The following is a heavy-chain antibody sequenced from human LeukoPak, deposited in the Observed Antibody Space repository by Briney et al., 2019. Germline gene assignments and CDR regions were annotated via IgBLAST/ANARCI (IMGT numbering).Heavy chain of an antibody. D-gene: IGHD3-10*01. V-gene: IGHV3-21*01. J-gene: IGHJ4*02. Sequence: PGGSLRLSCAASGFTFSSYSMNWVRQAPGKGLEWVSSISSSSSYIYYADSVKGRFTISRDNAKNSLYLQMNSLRAEDTAVYYCAKDRRGAPGPRGFDYWGQGTLVTVSS. CDR3: AKDRRGAPGPRGFDY. CDR2: ISSSSSYI. CDR1: GFTFSSYS.